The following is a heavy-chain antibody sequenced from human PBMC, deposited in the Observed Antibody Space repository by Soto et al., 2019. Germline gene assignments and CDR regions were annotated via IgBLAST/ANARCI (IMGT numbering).Heavy chain of an antibody. V-gene: IGHV5-51*01. CDR1: GHIFSNYW. CDR3: ARHRICSGGSCYSPRPYYFDY. J-gene: IGHJ4*02. Sequence: PGESLKISCKGSGHIFSNYWIGWVRQMPGKGLEWMGIIYPGDSDTRYSPSFQGQVTITVDKSINTAYLQWSRLKASDTAIYYCARHRICSGGSCYSPRPYYFDYWGQGTLVTVSS. D-gene: IGHD2-15*01. CDR2: IYPGDSDT.